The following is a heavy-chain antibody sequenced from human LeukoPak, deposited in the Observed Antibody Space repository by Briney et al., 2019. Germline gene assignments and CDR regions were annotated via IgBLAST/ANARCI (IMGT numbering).Heavy chain of an antibody. CDR3: TRVGYIDEGIDY. CDR2: IKQDGSKK. CDR1: GVPFSSYW. Sequence: QPGGSLRLSCVASGVPFSSYWMTWVRQAPGKGLEWVANIKQDGSKKSYVDSVKGRFTISRDNAKNSLYLQMNSLRAEDTAIYYCTRVGYIDEGIDYWGQGTLVTVSS. D-gene: IGHD5-24*01. V-gene: IGHV3-7*04. J-gene: IGHJ4*02.